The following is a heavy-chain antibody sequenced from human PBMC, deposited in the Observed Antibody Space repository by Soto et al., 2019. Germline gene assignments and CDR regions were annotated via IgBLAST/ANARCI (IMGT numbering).Heavy chain of an antibody. CDR3: AKDLLGPGRAYGMDV. CDR1: GFTFSSYG. D-gene: IGHD7-27*01. J-gene: IGHJ6*02. V-gene: IGHV3-30*18. CDR2: ISYDGSNK. Sequence: QVQLVESGGGVVQPGRSLRLSCAASGFTFSSYGMHWVRQAPGKGLEGVAVISYDGSNKYYADSVKGRFTIASDNSNNRLDLKMNSLRAEDTAVYYCAKDLLGPGRAYGMDVWGQGTTVTVSS.